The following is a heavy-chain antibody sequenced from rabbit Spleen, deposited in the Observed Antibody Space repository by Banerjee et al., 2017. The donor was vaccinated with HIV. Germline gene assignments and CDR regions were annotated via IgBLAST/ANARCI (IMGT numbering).Heavy chain of an antibody. CDR3: ARDTSSSFSSYGMDL. V-gene: IGHV1S45*01. CDR2: INSGSGGTT. J-gene: IGHJ6*01. D-gene: IGHD1-1*01. CDR1: GFTISSSYY. Sequence: QEQLVESGGGLVQPEGSLTLTCTASGFTISSSYYMCWVRQAPGKGLEWIGCINSGSGGTTYYASWAKGRFTISKTSSTTVTLQMTSLTVADTATYFCARDTSSSFSSYGMDLWGPGTLVTVS.